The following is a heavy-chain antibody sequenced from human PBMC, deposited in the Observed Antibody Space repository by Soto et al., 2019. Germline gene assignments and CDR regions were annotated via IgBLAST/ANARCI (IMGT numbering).Heavy chain of an antibody. J-gene: IGHJ4*02. CDR3: ARGNSSSWPNFDY. Sequence: GGSLRLSCAASGFTFSSYAMSWVRQAPGKGLEWVSAISGSGGSTYYADSVKGRFTISRDNAKNSLYLQMNSLRAEDTAVYYCARGNSSSWPNFDYWGQGALVTVSS. V-gene: IGHV3-23*01. CDR2: ISGSGGST. D-gene: IGHD6-13*01. CDR1: GFTFSSYA.